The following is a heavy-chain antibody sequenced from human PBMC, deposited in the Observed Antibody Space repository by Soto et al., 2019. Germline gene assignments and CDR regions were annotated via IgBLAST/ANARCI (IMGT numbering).Heavy chain of an antibody. V-gene: IGHV3-30*18. CDR1: GFTFSSYG. D-gene: IGHD6-19*01. CDR3: AKFFVAGQSYYYYYLKDV. CDR2: ISYDGSNK. Sequence: SLRLSCAASGFTFSSYGMHWVRQALGKGLEWVAVISYDGSNKYYADSVKGRFTISRDNSKNTLYLQMNSLRAEDTAVYYCAKFFVAGQSYYYYYLKDVRGQGTKVTGSA. J-gene: IGHJ6*01.